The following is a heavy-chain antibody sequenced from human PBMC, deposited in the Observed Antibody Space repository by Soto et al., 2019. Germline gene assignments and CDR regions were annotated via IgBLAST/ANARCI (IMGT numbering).Heavy chain of an antibody. Sequence: SETLSLTCTVSGGSITDYSWVWIRQPAGKGLEWIGRIFSSGSTNYNPSLKGRITMSLDTSKNQFSLKLNSATATDTAVYFCARDQGVVVTADTWFDPWGQGILVTVYS. V-gene: IGHV4-4*07. CDR1: GGSITDYS. CDR3: ARDQGVVVTADTWFDP. J-gene: IGHJ5*02. D-gene: IGHD2-21*02. CDR2: IFSSGST.